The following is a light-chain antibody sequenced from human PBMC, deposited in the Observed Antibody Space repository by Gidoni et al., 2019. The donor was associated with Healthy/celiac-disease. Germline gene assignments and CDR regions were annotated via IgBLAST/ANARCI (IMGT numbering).Light chain of an antibody. CDR1: QSVSSSY. CDR3: QQSGRT. CDR2: GAS. Sequence: EIVFTQSPGTLSLSPGERATLSCRASQSVSSSYLAWYQQKPGQAPRLLIYGASSRATGIPDRFSGSGSGTDFTLTISRLEPEDFAVYYCQQSGRTFGQGTKVEIK. J-gene: IGKJ1*01. V-gene: IGKV3-20*01.